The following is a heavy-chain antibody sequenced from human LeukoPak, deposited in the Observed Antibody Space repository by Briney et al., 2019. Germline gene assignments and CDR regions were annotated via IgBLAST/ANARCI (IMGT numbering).Heavy chain of an antibody. CDR3: ARAGGGYDSSGRRNAFDI. CDR1: GFTFSSYD. D-gene: IGHD3-22*01. CDR2: IGIAGDT. V-gene: IGHV3-13*01. Sequence: GGSLRLSCAASGFTFSSYDMHWVRQATGKGLEWVSAIGIAGDTYYPGSVKGRFTISRENAKNSLYLQMNSLRAGDTAVYYCARAGGGYDSSGRRNAFDIWGQGTMVTVSS. J-gene: IGHJ3*02.